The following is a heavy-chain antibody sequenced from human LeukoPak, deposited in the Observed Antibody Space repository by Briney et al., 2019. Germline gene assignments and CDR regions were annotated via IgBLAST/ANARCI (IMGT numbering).Heavy chain of an antibody. V-gene: IGHV3-30-3*01. Sequence: GGSLRLSCAASGITLSGYAMHWVRQAPGKGLEWVAVISYDGSNKYYADSVKGRFTISRDNSKNTLYLQMNSLRAEDTAVYYCARDLRYSYGFGFDYWGQGTLVTASS. J-gene: IGHJ4*02. D-gene: IGHD5-18*01. CDR1: GITLSGYA. CDR2: ISYDGSNK. CDR3: ARDLRYSYGFGFDY.